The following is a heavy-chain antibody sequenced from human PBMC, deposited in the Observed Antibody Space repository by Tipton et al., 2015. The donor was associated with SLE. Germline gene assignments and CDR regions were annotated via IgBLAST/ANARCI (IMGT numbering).Heavy chain of an antibody. J-gene: IGHJ4*02. D-gene: IGHD2-15*01. CDR3: ARGANLKWSFEY. Sequence: QLVQSGAEVTKPGASVRVSCRAPTYYIHWVRQAPGQGLEWMGTINPTGTSTTYAQKFQGRVTVTRDTSTSTVYMQLGSLRSDDTAMYYCARGANLKWSFEYWGQGTLVTVSS. CDR1: TYY. CDR2: INPTGTST. V-gene: IGHV1-46*01.